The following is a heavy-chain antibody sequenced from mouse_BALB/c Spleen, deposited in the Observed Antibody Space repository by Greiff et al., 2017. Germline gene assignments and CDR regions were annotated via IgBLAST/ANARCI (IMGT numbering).Heavy chain of an antibody. D-gene: IGHD1-1*01. V-gene: IGHV5-17*02. CDR1: GFTFSSFG. J-gene: IGHJ2*01. CDR3: ARSDYGSSYRDD. Sequence: EVQLQESGGGLVQPGGSRKLSCAASGFTFSSFGMCWVRQALEKGQEWVEYISSGSSTTYYADTVKGRITISRDKPKNTLFLQMTSLRSEDTAMYYCARSDYGSSYRDDWGQGTTLTVSS. CDR2: ISSGSSTT.